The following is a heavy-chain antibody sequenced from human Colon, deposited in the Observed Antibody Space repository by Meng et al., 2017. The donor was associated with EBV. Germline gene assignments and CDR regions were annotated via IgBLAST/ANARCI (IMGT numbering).Heavy chain of an antibody. Sequence: QVQLQESGPGLVKPSQPLSLTCTVSGDSIRSTDYYWSWVRQPPGKGLEWIGYIYYSGSRYYNPSLKSRVTISVDTSKNQFSLKLSSVTAADTAVYYCARVTGKIYYDGSGYPEAFDYWGQGTLVTVSS. D-gene: IGHD3-22*01. CDR2: IYYSGSR. J-gene: IGHJ4*02. CDR1: GDSIRSTDYY. V-gene: IGHV4-30-4*01. CDR3: ARVTGKIYYDGSGYPEAFDY.